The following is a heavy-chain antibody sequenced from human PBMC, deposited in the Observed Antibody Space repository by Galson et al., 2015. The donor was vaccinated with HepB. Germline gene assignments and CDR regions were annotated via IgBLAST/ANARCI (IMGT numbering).Heavy chain of an antibody. D-gene: IGHD2-2*01. J-gene: IGHJ6*03. CDR3: ARIVVVPAAKHNLYYYYYMDV. V-gene: IGHV1-69*01. CDR2: IIPIFGTA. Sequence: SCKASGGTFSSYAISWVRQAPGQGLEWMGGIIPIFGTANYAQKFQGRVTITADESTSTAYMELSSLRSEDTAVYYCARIVVVPAAKHNLYYYYYMDVWGKGTTVTVSS. CDR1: GGTFSSYA.